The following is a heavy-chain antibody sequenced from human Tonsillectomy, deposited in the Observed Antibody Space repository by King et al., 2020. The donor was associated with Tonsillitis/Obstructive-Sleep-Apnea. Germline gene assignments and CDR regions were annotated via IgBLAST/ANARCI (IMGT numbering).Heavy chain of an antibody. V-gene: IGHV5-10-1*01. Sequence: VQLVESGAEVKKPGESLRISCKGSGYTFTSYWVTWVRQMPGKGLEWMGTIDPSDSYTNYSPSFQGHGTISADKSISTAYLQWRSLKASDTAMYYCASIYYDFWSGYFSWGQGTLVTVSS. CDR3: ASIYYDFWSGYFS. D-gene: IGHD3-3*01. CDR2: IDPSDSYT. CDR1: GYTFTSYW. J-gene: IGHJ5*02.